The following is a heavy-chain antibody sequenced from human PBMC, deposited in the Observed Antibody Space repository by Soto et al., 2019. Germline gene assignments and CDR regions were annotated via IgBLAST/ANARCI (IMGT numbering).Heavy chain of an antibody. CDR2: ISSSSSYI. CDR3: ARDDNYYDSSGYYGDGY. D-gene: IGHD3-22*01. V-gene: IGHV3-21*01. CDR1: GFTFSSYS. Sequence: GGSLRLSCAASGFTFSSYSMNWVRQAPGKGLEWVSSISSSSSYIYYADSVKGRFTISRDNAKNSLYLQMNSLRAEDTAVYYCARDDNYYDSSGYYGDGYWGQGTLSPSPQ. J-gene: IGHJ4*02.